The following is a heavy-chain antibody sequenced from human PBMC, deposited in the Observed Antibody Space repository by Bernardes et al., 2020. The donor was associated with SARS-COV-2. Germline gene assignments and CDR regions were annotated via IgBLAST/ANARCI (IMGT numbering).Heavy chain of an antibody. J-gene: IGHJ3*02. V-gene: IGHV4-30-4*01. CDR1: GGSISSGDYY. Sequence: TLSLTCTVSGGSISSGDYYWSWIRQPPGKGLEWIGYIYYSGSTYYNPSLKSRVTISVDTSKNQFSLKLSSVTAADTAVYYCARARALRFLEWLPPPVGAFDIWGQGTMVTVSS. CDR2: IYYSGST. CDR3: ARARALRFLEWLPPPVGAFDI. D-gene: IGHD3-3*01.